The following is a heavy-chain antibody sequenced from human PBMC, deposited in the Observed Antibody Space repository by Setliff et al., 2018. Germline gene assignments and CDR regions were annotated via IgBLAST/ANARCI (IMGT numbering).Heavy chain of an antibody. CDR2: ISYEGIDK. CDR3: ARGRHHDTLSGYIDF. V-gene: IGHV3-30*04. Sequence: GGSLRLSCAASGFTFSSYALHWVRQAPGKGLEWVTLISYEGIDKYYADSVKGRFTVSRDNSKNALYLQMNSLRAEDTAFYYCARGRHHDTLSGYIDFLGQGTLVTV. D-gene: IGHD3-9*01. J-gene: IGHJ4*02. CDR1: GFTFSSYA.